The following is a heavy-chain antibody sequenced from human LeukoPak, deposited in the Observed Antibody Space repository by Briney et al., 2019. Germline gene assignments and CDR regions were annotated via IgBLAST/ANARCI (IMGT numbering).Heavy chain of an antibody. V-gene: IGHV4-61*01. CDR3: ARGIGQLGTYDY. D-gene: IGHD7-27*01. CDR2: IYYGGST. J-gene: IGHJ4*02. CDR1: GGSVSSGSYY. Sequence: PSETLSLTCTVSGGSVSSGSYYWSWIRQPPGKGLEWIGYIYYGGSTNYNPSLKSRVTISVDTSKNQFSLKLSSVTAADTAVYYCARGIGQLGTYDYWGQGTLVTVSS.